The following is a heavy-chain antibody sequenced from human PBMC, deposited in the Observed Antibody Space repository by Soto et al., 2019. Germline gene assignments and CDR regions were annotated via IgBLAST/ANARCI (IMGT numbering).Heavy chain of an antibody. D-gene: IGHD1-26*01. CDR3: ARAGGLLVDY. CDR1: GFMFSSYA. CDR2: KTYDGSNK. V-gene: IGHV3-30-3*01. J-gene: IGHJ4*02. Sequence: QVQLVESGGGVVQPGRSLRLSCAASGFMFSSYAMHWVRQAPGKGLEWVAVKTYDGSNKYYADSVKGRFTISRDNSKNTLYQQMNSLRAEDTAVYYCARAGGLLVDYCGQGTLVPVSS.